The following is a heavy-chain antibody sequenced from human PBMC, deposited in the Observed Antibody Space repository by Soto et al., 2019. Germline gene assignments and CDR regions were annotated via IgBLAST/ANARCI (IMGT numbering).Heavy chain of an antibody. CDR3: ARGFYRYGMDV. D-gene: IGHD1-26*01. V-gene: IGHV4-34*01. J-gene: IGHJ6*02. CDR2: INHSGST. Sequence: PSETLSLTCAVYGGSFSGYYWSWIRQPPGKGLEWIGEINHSGSTNYNPSLKSRVTISVDTSKNQFSLKLSSVTAADTAVYYCARGFYRYGMDVWGQGTTVTVSS. CDR1: GGSFSGYY.